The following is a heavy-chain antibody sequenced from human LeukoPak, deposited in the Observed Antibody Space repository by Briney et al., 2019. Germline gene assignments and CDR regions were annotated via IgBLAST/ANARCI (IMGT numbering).Heavy chain of an antibody. Sequence: GGSLRLSCAASGFTFSSYAMHWVCQAPGKGLEWVAVISYDGSNKYYADSVKGRFTISRDNSKNTLYLQMNSPRAEDTAVYYCARVIGLVDYFDYWGQGTLVTVSS. J-gene: IGHJ4*02. CDR3: ARVIGLVDYFDY. CDR1: GFTFSSYA. V-gene: IGHV3-30-3*01. D-gene: IGHD2/OR15-2a*01. CDR2: ISYDGSNK.